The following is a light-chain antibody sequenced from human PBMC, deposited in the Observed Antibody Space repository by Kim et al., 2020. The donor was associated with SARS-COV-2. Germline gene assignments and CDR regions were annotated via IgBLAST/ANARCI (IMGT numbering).Light chain of an antibody. V-gene: IGLV3-1*01. J-gene: IGLJ1*01. Sequence: YELTQPPSVSVSPGQTASITCSGDKLGDKYACWYQQKPGQSPVLVIYQDSKRPSGIPERFSGSNSGNTATLTISGTQAMDEADYYCQAWDSSTYVFGTG. CDR2: QDS. CDR1: KLGDKY. CDR3: QAWDSSTYV.